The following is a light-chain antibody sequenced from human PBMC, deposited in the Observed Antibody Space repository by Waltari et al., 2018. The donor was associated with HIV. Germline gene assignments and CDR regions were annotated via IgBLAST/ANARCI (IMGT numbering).Light chain of an antibody. J-gene: IGKJ3*01. CDR2: GTS. Sequence: EIVMMQSPATLSVSPGERATLSCRASQSVSSNLAGYQQKPGQAPRLLLYGTSTRATGIPARFSGSGSGTEFTLTISSLQSEDIAVYYCQQYHNWPPFTFGPGTKVDI. CDR3: QQYHNWPPFT. CDR1: QSVSSN. V-gene: IGKV3-15*01.